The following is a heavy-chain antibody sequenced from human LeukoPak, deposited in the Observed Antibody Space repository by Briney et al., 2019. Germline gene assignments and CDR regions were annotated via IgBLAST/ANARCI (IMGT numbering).Heavy chain of an antibody. Sequence: GGSLRLSCAASGFTFSSYAMSWVRQAPGKGLWWVSAISGSGGSTYYADSVKGRFTISRDNSKDTLYLQMNSLRAEDTAVYYCAKGGELYDYVWGSYRRPRFDYWGQGTLVTVSS. CDR1: GFTFSSYA. CDR3: AKGGELYDYVWGSYRRPRFDY. D-gene: IGHD3-16*02. V-gene: IGHV3-23*01. J-gene: IGHJ4*02. CDR2: ISGSGGST.